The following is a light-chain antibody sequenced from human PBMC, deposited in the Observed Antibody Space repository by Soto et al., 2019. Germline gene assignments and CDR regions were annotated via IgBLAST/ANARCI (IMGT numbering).Light chain of an antibody. CDR1: QSISGF. V-gene: IGKV1-39*01. CDR2: TAS. Sequence: DIQMTQSPSSLSASVGDRVTITCRASQSISGFLNWFQQKPGKAPDLLIYTASSLQSGVPSRFSGSGSGTDFTLTISSLQPEDFATYYCQQIYNTPYTFGQGTKVDI. CDR3: QQIYNTPYT. J-gene: IGKJ2*01.